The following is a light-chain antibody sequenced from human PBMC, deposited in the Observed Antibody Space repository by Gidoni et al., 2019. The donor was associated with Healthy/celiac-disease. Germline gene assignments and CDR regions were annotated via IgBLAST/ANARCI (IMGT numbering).Light chain of an antibody. V-gene: IGKV1-33*01. CDR1: QDISNY. J-gene: IGKJ5*01. CDR2: DAS. Sequence: DIQITQSPSSLSPSVGDRVTITCQASQDISNYLNWYQQKPGKAPKLLIYDASKVETGVASRFSGSGAGKDFTITSSSVQDEDIATYYWQQYDNLITFXQXTRLEIK. CDR3: QQYDNLIT.